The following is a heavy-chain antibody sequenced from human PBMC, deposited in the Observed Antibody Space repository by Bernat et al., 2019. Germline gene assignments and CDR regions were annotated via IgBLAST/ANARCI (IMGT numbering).Heavy chain of an antibody. CDR1: GFTFGGYA. J-gene: IGHJ5*02. V-gene: IGHV3-30-3*01. Sequence: QVQLVESGGGVVQPGRSLRISCVASGFTFGGYAIHWVRQAPGKGLEWVAVISYDGGNKYYADSVKGRFTISRDNSKNTLYLQMNSLRAEDTAVYYCVGYNWFDPWGQGTLVTVSS. CDR2: ISYDGGNK. CDR3: VGYNWFDP.